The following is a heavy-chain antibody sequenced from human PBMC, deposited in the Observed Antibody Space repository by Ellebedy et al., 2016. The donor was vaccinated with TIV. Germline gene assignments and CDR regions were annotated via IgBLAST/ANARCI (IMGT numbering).Heavy chain of an antibody. CDR1: EFTFSSYW. J-gene: IGHJ4*02. CDR2: IKRDGSET. V-gene: IGHV3-7*04. D-gene: IGHD6-13*01. Sequence: GGSLRLSXVASEFTFSSYWMTWARQAPGKGLEWVANIKRDGSETSYVDSVKGRFTISRDNAKNSLYLQMDSLRAEDTAVYYCVRASSWSNFDYWGQGTLVTVSS. CDR3: VRASSWSNFDY.